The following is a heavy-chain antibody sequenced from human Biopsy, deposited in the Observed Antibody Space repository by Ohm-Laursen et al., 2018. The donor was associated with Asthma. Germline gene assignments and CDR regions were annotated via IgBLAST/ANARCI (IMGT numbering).Heavy chain of an antibody. CDR1: GGSVSIGSYY. V-gene: IGHV4-61*01. Sequence: SDTLSLTCTVSGGSVSIGSYYWSWIRQPPGKGLAWGSYISYSGSTDYNPSLKSRLTISMDTSKNQFSLKLSSVTAADTAVYYCARVPTTLRYFDLWGRGTLVTVSS. CDR2: ISYSGST. CDR3: ARVPTTLRYFDL. J-gene: IGHJ2*01. D-gene: IGHD2-15*01.